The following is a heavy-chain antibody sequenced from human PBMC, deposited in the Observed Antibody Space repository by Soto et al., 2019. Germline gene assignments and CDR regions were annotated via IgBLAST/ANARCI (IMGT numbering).Heavy chain of an antibody. V-gene: IGHV1-2*04. D-gene: IGHD6-25*01. J-gene: IGHJ4*02. CDR3: ARDLAAAAFDY. Sequence: ASVKVSCKXSGYTXTGYYXHWVXQAPGQGLEWMGWLNPNSGGTNYAQKFQGWVTMTRDTSISTAYMELSRLRSDDTAVYYCARDLAAAAFDYWGQGTLVTVSS. CDR2: LNPNSGGT. CDR1: GYTXTGYY.